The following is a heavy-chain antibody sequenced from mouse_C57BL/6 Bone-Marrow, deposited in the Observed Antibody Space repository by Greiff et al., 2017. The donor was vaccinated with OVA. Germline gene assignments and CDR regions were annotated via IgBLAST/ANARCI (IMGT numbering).Heavy chain of an antibody. CDR2: IHPNSGST. V-gene: IGHV1-64*01. D-gene: IGHD2-2*01. CDR1: GYTFTSYW. CDR3: ARSNGYPFAY. J-gene: IGHJ3*01. Sequence: QVQLQQPGAELVKPGASVKLSCKASGYTFTSYWMHWVKQRPGQGLEWIGMIHPNSGSTNYNEKFKSKATLTVDQSYSTAYMQLSSLTSEASAVYCCARSNGYPFAYWGQGTLVTVSA.